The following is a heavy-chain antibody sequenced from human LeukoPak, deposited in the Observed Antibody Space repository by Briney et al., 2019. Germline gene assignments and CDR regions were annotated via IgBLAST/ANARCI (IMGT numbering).Heavy chain of an antibody. CDR2: FDPEDGET. V-gene: IGHV1-24*01. CDR1: GYTLTELS. D-gene: IGHD3-16*02. J-gene: IGHJ4*02. CDR3: ATAPRLGDYVWGSYRYTEPPDY. Sequence: ASVKVSCKVSGYTLTELSIHWVRQAPGKGLEWMGGFDPEDGETIYAQKFQGRVTMTEDTSTDTAYMELSSLRSEDTAVYYCATAPRLGDYVWGSYRYTEPPDYWGQGTLVTVSS.